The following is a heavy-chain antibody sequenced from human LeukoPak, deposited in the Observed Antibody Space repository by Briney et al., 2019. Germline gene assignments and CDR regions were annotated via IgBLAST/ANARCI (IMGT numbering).Heavy chain of an antibody. D-gene: IGHD3-22*01. CDR3: ATWYYYDSSDYYLADY. CDR2: FDPEDGET. Sequence: ASVKVSCKVSGYTLTEFSMHWVRQAPGKGLEWMGGFDPEDGETIYAQELQGRVTMTRDTSTDTAYMELSSLRSEDTAVYYCATWYYYDSSDYYLADYWGQGTLVTVSS. J-gene: IGHJ4*02. V-gene: IGHV1-24*01. CDR1: GYTLTEFS.